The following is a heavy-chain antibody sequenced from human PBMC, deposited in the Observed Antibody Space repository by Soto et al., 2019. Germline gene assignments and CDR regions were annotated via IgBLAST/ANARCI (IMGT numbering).Heavy chain of an antibody. D-gene: IGHD4-4*01. CDR2: INSDGSRT. V-gene: IGHV3-74*01. J-gene: IGHJ4*02. Sequence: GGSLRLSCAASGFTFTDYWTHWVRQAPGKGLVWVSRINSDGSRTSYADSVTGRFTISRDNAKNTLYLQMNSLRVEDTALYYCARETYRGFYFDYWGQGTLVTVS. CDR1: GFTFTDYW. CDR3: ARETYRGFYFDY.